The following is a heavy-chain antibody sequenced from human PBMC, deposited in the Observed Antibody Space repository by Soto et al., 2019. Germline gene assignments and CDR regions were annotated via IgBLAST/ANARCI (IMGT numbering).Heavy chain of an antibody. D-gene: IGHD2-21*02. Sequence: GASVKVSCKASGGTFSSYAISWVRQAPGQGLEWMGGIIPIFGTANYAQKFQGRVTITADKSTSTAYMELSSLRSEDTAVYYCATVVTAASYYYYGMDVWGQGTTVPVSS. J-gene: IGHJ6*02. CDR1: GGTFSSYA. V-gene: IGHV1-69*06. CDR3: ATVVTAASYYYYGMDV. CDR2: IIPIFGTA.